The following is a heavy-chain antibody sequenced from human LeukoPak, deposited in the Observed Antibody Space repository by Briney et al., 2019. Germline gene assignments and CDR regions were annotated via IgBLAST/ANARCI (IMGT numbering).Heavy chain of an antibody. CDR3: AKGSTIFGVVIGDRGGYIDY. CDR1: GFTFSSYW. D-gene: IGHD3-3*01. J-gene: IGHJ4*02. Sequence: GGSLRLSCAASGFTFSSYWLHWVRQAPGKGLVWVSRIKGDERSTNYADSVKGRFTISRDNAKNTVYLEMNSLRAEDTAVYYCAKGSTIFGVVIGDRGGYIDYWGQGTLVTVSS. V-gene: IGHV3-74*01. CDR2: IKGDERST.